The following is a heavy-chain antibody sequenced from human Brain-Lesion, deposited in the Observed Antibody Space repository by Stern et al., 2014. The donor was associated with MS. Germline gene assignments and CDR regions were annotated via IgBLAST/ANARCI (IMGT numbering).Heavy chain of an antibody. CDR3: ARFPASRPHVFDS. Sequence: QVQLGQSGPGLVKPSGTLSLTCAVSGGSISSSNWWSWVRQSPGKGLEWIGESDHSGSTIYNPSLKSRVTVSVDKSQNRFSLTLRSVTAADTAVYFCARFPASRPHVFDSWGQGTLVTVSS. V-gene: IGHV4-4*02. D-gene: IGHD6-13*01. CDR2: SDHSGST. CDR1: GGSISSSNW. J-gene: IGHJ4*02.